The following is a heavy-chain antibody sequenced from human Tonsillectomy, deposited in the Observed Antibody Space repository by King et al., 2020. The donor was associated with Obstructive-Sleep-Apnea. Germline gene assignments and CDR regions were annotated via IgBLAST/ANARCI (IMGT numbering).Heavy chain of an antibody. V-gene: IGHV3-21*04. CDR1: GFILRSYS. CDR2: ITSSSSYL. J-gene: IGHJ6*02. CDR3: AREAFYSGLDV. Sequence: VQLVESGGALVMPGGSLTLSCAASGFILRSYSMKWVRQVPGKGLEWVAFITSSSSYLRYADSVKGRFTIWRDNAKDSLYLQMNGLRAEDTAVYYCAREAFYSGLDVWGQGTTVTVSS.